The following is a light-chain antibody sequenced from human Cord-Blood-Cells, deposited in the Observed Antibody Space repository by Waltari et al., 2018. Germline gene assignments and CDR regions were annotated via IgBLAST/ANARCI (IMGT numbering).Light chain of an antibody. J-gene: IGLJ2*01. CDR3: CSYAGSSTDVV. Sequence: QSALTQPASVSGSPGQSITISCTGTNSDVGSYNLVSWYQQHPGKAPNLMIYEGSKRASSVSNHFPGSKSGNTACLTISELQAENDADYYCCSYAGSSTDVVFGGGTKLTVL. V-gene: IGLV2-23*01. CDR2: EGS. CDR1: NSDVGSYNL.